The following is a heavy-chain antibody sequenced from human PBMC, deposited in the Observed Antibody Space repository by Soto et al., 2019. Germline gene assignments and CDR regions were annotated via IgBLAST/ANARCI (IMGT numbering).Heavy chain of an antibody. CDR3: ARQPITMIVVVISYFDY. J-gene: IGHJ4*02. V-gene: IGHV4-39*01. CDR2: IYYSGST. D-gene: IGHD3-22*01. Sequence: SETLSLTCTVSGGSISSSSYYWGWIRQPPGKGLEWIGSIYYSGSTYYNPSLKSRVTISVDTSKNQFSLKLSSVTAADTAVHYCARQPITMIVVVISYFDYWGQG. CDR1: GGSISSSSYY.